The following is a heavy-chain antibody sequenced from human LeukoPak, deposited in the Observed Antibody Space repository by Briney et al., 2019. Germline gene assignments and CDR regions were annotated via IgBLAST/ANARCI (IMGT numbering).Heavy chain of an antibody. CDR1: GFTFSSYS. Sequence: GGSLRLSCAASGFTFSSYSMSWVRQAPGKGLEWVANIKEDGTEKYYVDSVKGRFTISRDNAKNSLYLQMNSLRAEDTAVYYCARVHSSPTSLRNRTLVRGGYFYFDYWGQGTLVTVSS. V-gene: IGHV3-7*01. J-gene: IGHJ4*02. CDR2: IKEDGTEK. D-gene: IGHD3-10*01. CDR3: ARVHSSPTSLRNRTLVRGGYFYFDY.